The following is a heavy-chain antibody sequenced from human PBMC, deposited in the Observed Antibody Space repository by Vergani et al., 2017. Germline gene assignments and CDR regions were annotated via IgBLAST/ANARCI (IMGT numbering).Heavy chain of an antibody. V-gene: IGHV1-2*02. Sequence: QVQLVQSGAEVKKPGASVKVSCKASGYTFTGYYMHWVRQAPGQGLEWMGWINPNSGGTNYAQEFQGRVTMTRDTSISTAYMELSRLRSDDTALYYCARDLSSSDRWQLGNYMDVWGKGTTVTVSS. CDR3: ARDLSSSDRWQLGNYMDV. D-gene: IGHD6-6*01. J-gene: IGHJ6*03. CDR2: INPNSGGT. CDR1: GYTFTGYY.